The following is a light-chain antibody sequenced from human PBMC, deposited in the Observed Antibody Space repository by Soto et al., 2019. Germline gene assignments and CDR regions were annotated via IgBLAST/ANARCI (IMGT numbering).Light chain of an antibody. CDR2: EGS. V-gene: IGLV2-18*02. Sequence: QSALTHPPSVSGSPGQSVTISCTGTSSDIGSYNGVSWYQQPPGTAPKLIIYEGSTRPSGVPDRFSGSKSGNTASLTISGLQAEDEADYYCNSYTISGTYVFGTGTKLTVL. CDR1: SSDIGSYNG. J-gene: IGLJ1*01. CDR3: NSYTISGTYV.